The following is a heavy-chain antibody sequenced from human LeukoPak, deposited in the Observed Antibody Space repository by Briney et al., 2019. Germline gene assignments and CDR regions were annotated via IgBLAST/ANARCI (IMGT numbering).Heavy chain of an antibody. CDR2: INVGNGNT. CDR1: GYTFTNYA. CDR3: ARDMGGGFYDMDV. J-gene: IGHJ6*02. V-gene: IGHV1-3*01. D-gene: IGHD5-24*01. Sequence: GASVKVSCETSGYTFTNYAMHWVRQAPGQRLEWMGWINVGNGNTKYSQKFQGRVTITRDTSASTAYMELSSLRSEDTAVYYCARDMGGGFYDMDVWGQGTTVTVPS.